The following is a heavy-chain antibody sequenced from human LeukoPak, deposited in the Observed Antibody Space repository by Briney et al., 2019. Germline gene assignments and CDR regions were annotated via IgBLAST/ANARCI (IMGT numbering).Heavy chain of an antibody. CDR3: ARGGEGEYYFDY. CDR2: IYTSGST. Sequence: SQTLSLTCTVSGGSISSGSYYWSWIRQPAGKGLEWIGRIYTSGSTNYNPSLKSRVTISVDTSKNQFSLKLSSVTAADTAVYYCARGGEGEYYFDYWGQGTLVTVSS. J-gene: IGHJ4*02. D-gene: IGHD3-16*01. V-gene: IGHV4-61*02. CDR1: GGSISSGSYY.